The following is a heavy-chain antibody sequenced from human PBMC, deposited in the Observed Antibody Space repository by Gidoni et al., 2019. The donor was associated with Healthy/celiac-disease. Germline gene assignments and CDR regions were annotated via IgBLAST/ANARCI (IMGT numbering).Heavy chain of an antibody. V-gene: IGHV1-46*01. CDR3: ARAMWIAARLRRGSIGY. D-gene: IGHD6-6*01. CDR2: INPSGGST. CDR1: GSTFTSYY. Sequence: QVQLVQSGAEVKKPGASVKVSCKASGSTFTSYYMHWVRQAPGQGREWMGIINPSGGSTSYAQKFQGRVTMTRDTSTSTVYMELSSLRSEDTAVYYCARAMWIAARLRRGSIGYWGQGTLVTVSS. J-gene: IGHJ4*02.